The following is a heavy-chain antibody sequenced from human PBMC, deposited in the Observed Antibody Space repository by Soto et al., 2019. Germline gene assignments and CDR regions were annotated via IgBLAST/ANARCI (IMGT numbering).Heavy chain of an antibody. CDR3: ARTNNRGQWAAWY. CDR2: IYNSGTT. J-gene: IGHJ4*02. Sequence: SDTPSHSHSVAGDSLRSGSSYLAWNRQPPGKGLEWIGYIYNSGTTNYNPSLKSRVTISVDTSKNQFSLKLSSVTAADTAVYYCARTNNRGQWAAWYWGQGTLVTVS. D-gene: IGHD2-15*01. V-gene: IGHV4-61*01. CDR1: GDSLRSGSSY.